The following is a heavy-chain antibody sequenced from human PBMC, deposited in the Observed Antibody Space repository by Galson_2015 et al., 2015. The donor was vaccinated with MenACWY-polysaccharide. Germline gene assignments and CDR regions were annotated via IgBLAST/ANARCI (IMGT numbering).Heavy chain of an antibody. CDR1: GFTFSSYG. CDR3: AKDRTAAASDGDY. V-gene: IGHV3-30*02. J-gene: IGHJ4*02. Sequence: SLRLSCAASGFTFSSYGMHWVRQAPGKGLKWVAFIRYDGRDKYYADSVKGRSTLSRDNSKNTLYLQMDSLRAEDTAVYYCAKDRTAAASDGDYWGQGTLVTVSS. CDR2: IRYDGRDK. D-gene: IGHD6-13*01.